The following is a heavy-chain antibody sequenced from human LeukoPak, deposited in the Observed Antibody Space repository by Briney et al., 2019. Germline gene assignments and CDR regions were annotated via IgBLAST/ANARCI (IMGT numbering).Heavy chain of an antibody. Sequence: TLSLTCTVSGGSISSGGYYWSWIRPHPGKGREWIGYIYYSGSTYYNPSLKSRVTISVDTSKNQFSLKLSSVTAADTAVYYCARYIPRGHSPANDYSRFDYWGQGTLVTVSS. V-gene: IGHV4-31*03. CDR1: GGSISSGGYY. CDR3: ARYIPRGHSPANDYSRFDY. J-gene: IGHJ4*02. CDR2: IYYSGST. D-gene: IGHD5-12*01.